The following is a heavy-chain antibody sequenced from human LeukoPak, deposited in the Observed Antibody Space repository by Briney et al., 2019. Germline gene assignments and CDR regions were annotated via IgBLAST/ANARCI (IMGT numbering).Heavy chain of an antibody. CDR2: INHSGST. V-gene: IGHV4-34*01. Sequence: SETLSLTCAVYGGSFSGYYWSWIRQPPGKGLEWIGEINHSGSTNYNPSLKSRVTISVDTSKNQFSLKLSSVTAADTAVYYRARGLRRWLRDPFDYWGQGTLVTVSS. J-gene: IGHJ4*02. D-gene: IGHD5-12*01. CDR3: ARGLRRWLRDPFDY. CDR1: GGSFSGYY.